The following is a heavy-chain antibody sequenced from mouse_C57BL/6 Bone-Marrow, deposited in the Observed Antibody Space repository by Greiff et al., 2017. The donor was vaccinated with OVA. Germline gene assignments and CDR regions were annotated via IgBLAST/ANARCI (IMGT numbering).Heavy chain of an antibody. CDR2: IDPENGDT. V-gene: IGHV14-4*01. Sequence: EVKVVESGAELVRPGASVKLSCTASGFNIKDDYMHWVKQRPEQGLEWIGWIDPENGDTEYASKFQGKATITADISSNTAYLQLSSLTSEDTAVYYCTTRWLLDYWGQGTTLTVSS. CDR1: GFNIKDDY. CDR3: TTRWLLDY. J-gene: IGHJ2*01. D-gene: IGHD2-3*01.